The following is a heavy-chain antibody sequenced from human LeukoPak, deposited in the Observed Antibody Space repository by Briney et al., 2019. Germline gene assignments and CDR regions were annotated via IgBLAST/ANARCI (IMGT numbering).Heavy chain of an antibody. J-gene: IGHJ3*02. D-gene: IGHD4-17*01. V-gene: IGHV4-34*01. CDR2: INHSGST. Sequence: SETLSLTCAVYGGSFSGYYWSWIRQPLGKGLEWNGEINHSGSTNYNPSLKSRVTISVDTSKNQFSLKLSSVTAADTAVYYCARGPIYGDYADAFDIWGQGTMVTVSS. CDR3: ARGPIYGDYADAFDI. CDR1: GGSFSGYY.